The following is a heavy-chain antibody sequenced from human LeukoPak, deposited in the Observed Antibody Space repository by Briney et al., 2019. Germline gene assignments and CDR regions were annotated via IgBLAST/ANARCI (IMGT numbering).Heavy chain of an antibody. CDR1: GYTFTGYY. CDR3: VSYCSGGSCYGIFS. J-gene: IGHJ3*01. Sequence: ASEKVSCKASGYTFTGYYMHWVRQAPGQGLEWMGWINPNSGGTHYAQKFQGRVTLPRDTSISAVYMELSGLRSDDTAVYYCVSYCSGGSCYGIFSWGQGTMVTVSS. D-gene: IGHD2-15*01. V-gene: IGHV1-2*02. CDR2: INPNSGGT.